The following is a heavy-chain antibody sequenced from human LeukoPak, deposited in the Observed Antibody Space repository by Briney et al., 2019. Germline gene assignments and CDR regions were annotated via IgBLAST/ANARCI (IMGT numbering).Heavy chain of an antibody. Sequence: KASETLSLTCAVYGGSFSGYYWSWIRQPPGKGLEWIGEINHSGSTNYNPSLKSRVTTSVDTSKNQFSLKLSSVTAADTAVYYCARGIITGYGDYLDYWGQGTLVTVSS. V-gene: IGHV4-34*01. J-gene: IGHJ4*02. CDR1: GGSFSGYY. CDR2: INHSGST. D-gene: IGHD1-20*01. CDR3: ARGIITGYGDYLDY.